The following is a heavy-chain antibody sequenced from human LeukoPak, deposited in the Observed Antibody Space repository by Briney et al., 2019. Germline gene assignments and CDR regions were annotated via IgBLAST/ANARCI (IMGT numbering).Heavy chain of an antibody. Sequence: QSGGSLRLSCAASGFTFSSYGMHWVRQAPGKGLEWVAVIWYDGSNKYYADSVKGRFTISRDNSKNTLYLQMNSLRAEDTAVYYCASSGSHKNHFDYWGQGTLVTVSS. D-gene: IGHD3-22*01. V-gene: IGHV3-33*01. CDR2: IWYDGSNK. CDR1: GFTFSSYG. J-gene: IGHJ4*02. CDR3: ASSGSHKNHFDY.